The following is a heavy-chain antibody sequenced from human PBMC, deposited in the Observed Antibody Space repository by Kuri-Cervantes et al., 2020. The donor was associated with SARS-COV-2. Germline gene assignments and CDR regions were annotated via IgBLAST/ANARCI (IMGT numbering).Heavy chain of an antibody. V-gene: IGHV4-38-2*01. CDR3: ASSLATNPECFQH. Sequence: GSLRLSCAVSGYSISSGYYWGWIRQPPGKGLEWIGSIYHSGSTYYNPSLKSRVTISVGTSKNQFSLKLSSVTAADTAVYYCASSLATNPECFQHWGQGTLVTVSS. J-gene: IGHJ1*01. CDR1: GYSISSGYY. CDR2: IYHSGST. D-gene: IGHD6-13*01.